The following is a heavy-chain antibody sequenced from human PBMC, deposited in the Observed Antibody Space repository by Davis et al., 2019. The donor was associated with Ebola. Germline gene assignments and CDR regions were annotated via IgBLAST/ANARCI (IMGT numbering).Heavy chain of an antibody. D-gene: IGHD1-26*01. V-gene: IGHV5-51*01. CDR1: GYSFTNYW. CDR3: ARLVGTTNDFDF. CDR2: IYPGDSDT. Sequence: GESLKISCKGSGYSFTNYWIGWVRQMPGKGLEWLGIIYPGDSDTRYSPSFRGQVIISADKSTTTAYLQWSSLKASDTAIYYCARLVGTTNDFDFWGQGTLVTVSS. J-gene: IGHJ4*02.